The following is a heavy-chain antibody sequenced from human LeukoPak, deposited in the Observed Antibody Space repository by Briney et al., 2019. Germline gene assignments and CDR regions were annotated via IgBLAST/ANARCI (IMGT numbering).Heavy chain of an antibody. Sequence: PGGSLRLSCAASGITFSSYAMSWVRQAPGKGLEWVSAISGSGDSTYYADSVKGRFTISRDNSKNTLYLQMNSLRAEDTAVYYCAKAARPSGWYYFDYWGQGTLVTVSS. D-gene: IGHD6-19*01. CDR1: GITFSSYA. CDR3: AKAARPSGWYYFDY. J-gene: IGHJ4*02. CDR2: ISGSGDST. V-gene: IGHV3-23*01.